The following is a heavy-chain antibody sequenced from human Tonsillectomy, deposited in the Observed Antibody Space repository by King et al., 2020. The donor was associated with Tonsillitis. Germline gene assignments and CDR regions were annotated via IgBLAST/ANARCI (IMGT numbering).Heavy chain of an antibody. D-gene: IGHD3-22*01. Sequence: QLVQSGGGLVQPGGSLRLSCAAFGFTFSQHWMTWVRQAPGKGLEWVANIKQDGSEKYYVDSVRGRFTISRDNAKNSLFLQMNSLRAEDTAVYFCARDSDYYDSNGYDYWGQGTLVTVSS. CDR2: IKQDGSEK. CDR1: GFTFSQHW. CDR3: ARDSDYYDSNGYDY. J-gene: IGHJ4*02. V-gene: IGHV3-7*01.